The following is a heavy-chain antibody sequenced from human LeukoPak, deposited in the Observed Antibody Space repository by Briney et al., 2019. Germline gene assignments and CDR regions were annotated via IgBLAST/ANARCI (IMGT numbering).Heavy chain of an antibody. J-gene: IGHJ4*02. Sequence: GGSLRLSCAASGFTFSTFAMIWVRQAPGKGLEWVSGIGGSGTRTYYADSVKGRFTISRDNSKNTLYLQMNSLRDEDTAVYYCAKDSHWILFDDWGQGTLVTVSS. CDR1: GFTFSTFA. D-gene: IGHD2-2*03. V-gene: IGHV3-23*01. CDR3: AKDSHWILFDD. CDR2: IGGSGTRT.